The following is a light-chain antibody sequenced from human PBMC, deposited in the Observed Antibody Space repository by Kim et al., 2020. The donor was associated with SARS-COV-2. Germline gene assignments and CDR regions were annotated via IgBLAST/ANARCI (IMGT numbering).Light chain of an antibody. Sequence: GALGQTASITCGGDNIGSKHVHWYQQKAGQAPVLVIYRDSSRPAEIPERFSGSNSGNTATLTVSRAQAGDEADYYCQVWDNNTWVFGAGTQLTVL. J-gene: IGLJ3*02. V-gene: IGLV3-9*01. CDR3: QVWDNNTWV. CDR2: RDS. CDR1: NIGSKH.